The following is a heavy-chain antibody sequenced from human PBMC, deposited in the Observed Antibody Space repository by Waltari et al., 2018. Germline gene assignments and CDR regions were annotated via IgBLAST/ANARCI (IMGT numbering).Heavy chain of an antibody. CDR3: TRGDLGSSSWTVS. CDR1: GFTFGDYA. CDR2: IRSKAYGGTT. J-gene: IGHJ4*02. V-gene: IGHV3-49*03. D-gene: IGHD6-13*01. Sequence: EVQLVESGGGLVQPGRSLRLSCTASGFTFGDYAMSWFRQAPGKGLEWVGFIRSKAYGGTTEYAASVKGRFTISRDDSKSIAYLQMNSLKTEDTAVYYCTRGDLGSSSWTVSWGQGTLVTVSS.